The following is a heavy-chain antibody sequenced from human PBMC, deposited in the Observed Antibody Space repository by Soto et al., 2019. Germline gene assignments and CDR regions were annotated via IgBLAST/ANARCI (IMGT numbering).Heavy chain of an antibody. Sequence: PGESLKISCKGSGYSFTNYWIGWVRQMPGKGLEWMGIIYPGDSNTIYSPSFQGQVTISVDKSIGTAFLQWSSLKASDTAMYYCARGVDGHTWSLYWGQGTLVTVSS. J-gene: IGHJ4*02. D-gene: IGHD3-3*01. CDR3: ARGVDGHTWSLY. CDR2: IYPGDSNT. V-gene: IGHV5-51*01. CDR1: GYSFTNYW.